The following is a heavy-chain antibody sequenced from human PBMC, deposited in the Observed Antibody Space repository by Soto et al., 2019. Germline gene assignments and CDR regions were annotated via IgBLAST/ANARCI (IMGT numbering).Heavy chain of an antibody. CDR2: IYYSGST. Sequence: QLQLQESGPGLVKPSETLSLTCTVSGGSISSSSYYWGWIRQPPGKGLEWIGSIYYSGSTYYNPSCNSRVTISVDTSKNQFSLTLSSVTAADTAVYYCARPRYQLLLGGFDYWGQGTLVTVSS. CDR3: ARPRYQLLLGGFDY. CDR1: GGSISSSSYY. V-gene: IGHV4-39*01. J-gene: IGHJ4*02. D-gene: IGHD2-2*01.